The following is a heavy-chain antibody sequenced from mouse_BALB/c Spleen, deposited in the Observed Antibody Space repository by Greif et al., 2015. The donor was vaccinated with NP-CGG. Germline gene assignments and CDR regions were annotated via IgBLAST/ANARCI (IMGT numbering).Heavy chain of an antibody. D-gene: IGHD5-1*01. J-gene: IGHJ3*01. CDR3: AREGGGTSY. CDR1: GYTFTSYW. Sequence: QVQLQQSGAELAKPGASVKMSCKASGYTFTSYWMHWVKQRPGQGLEWIGYINPSTGYTEYNQKFKDKATLTADKSSNTAYMQLSSLTSEDSAVYYCAREGGGTSYWGQGTLVTVSA. CDR2: INPSTGYT. V-gene: IGHV1-7*01.